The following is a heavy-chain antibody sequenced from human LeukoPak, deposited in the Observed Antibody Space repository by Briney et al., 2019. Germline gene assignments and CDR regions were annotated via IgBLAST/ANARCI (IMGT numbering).Heavy chain of an antibody. D-gene: IGHD3-10*01. CDR3: AKDLFTRRSGSLTSPPDV. V-gene: IGHV3-30*02. CDR1: TSTFSSYG. CDR2: IRYTGNNK. Sequence: PGGSLRLSCAASTSTFSSYGMHWVRQAPGKGLEWVAFIRYTGNNKYYADSVKGRFTISRDNSKNTLYLQMNSLRTEDTAVYYCAKDLFTRRSGSLTSPPDVWGQGTLVTVSS. J-gene: IGHJ4*02.